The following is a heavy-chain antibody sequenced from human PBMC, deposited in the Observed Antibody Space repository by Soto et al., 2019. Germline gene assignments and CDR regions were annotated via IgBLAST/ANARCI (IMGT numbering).Heavy chain of an antibody. D-gene: IGHD2-8*01. CDR1: ADVCRSYG. CDR3: ARVRCFNGLCHTADYGMDV. CDR2: IIPISGTT. J-gene: IGHJ6*02. Sequence: SGKVSCTASADVCRSYGINWVRQTTGQGPEWMGGIIPISGTTNYAQKFQGRVAITADESTDTVYMELSRLRSEDTAVYFCARVRCFNGLCHTADYGMDVWGQATTVTVSS. V-gene: IGHV1-69*01.